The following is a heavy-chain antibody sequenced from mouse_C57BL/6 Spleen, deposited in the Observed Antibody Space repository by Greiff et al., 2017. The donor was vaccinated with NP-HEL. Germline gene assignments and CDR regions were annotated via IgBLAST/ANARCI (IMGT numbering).Heavy chain of an antibody. V-gene: IGHV1-22*01. CDR2: INPNNGGT. J-gene: IGHJ2*01. CDR3: ARSLLRYYGSSLFDY. CDR1: GYTFTDYN. Sequence: EVQLQESGPELVKPGASVKMSCKASGYTFTDYNMHWVKQSHGKSLEWIGYINPNNGGTSYNQKFKGKATLTVNKSSSTAYMELRSLTSEDSAVYYCARSLLRYYGSSLFDYWGQGTTLTVSS. D-gene: IGHD1-1*01.